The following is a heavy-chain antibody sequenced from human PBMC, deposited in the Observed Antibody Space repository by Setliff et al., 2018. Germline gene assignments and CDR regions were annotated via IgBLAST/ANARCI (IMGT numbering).Heavy chain of an antibody. J-gene: IGHJ4*02. V-gene: IGHV4-38-2*02. CDR3: AGGRRYDYGWDFDY. CDR2: ISHSKST. D-gene: IGHD4-17*01. CDR1: GYSISSGQY. Sequence: SETMSLTCTVSGYSISSGQYWGWIRQPPGKGLGWIGSISHSKSTYYNPSLRRRVTISLDTSKNQFSPKLTSVTAADPSVYYCAGGRRYDYGWDFDYWGQGTLVTVSS.